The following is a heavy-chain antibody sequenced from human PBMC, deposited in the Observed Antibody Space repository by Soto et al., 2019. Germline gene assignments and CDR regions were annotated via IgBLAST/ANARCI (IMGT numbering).Heavy chain of an antibody. CDR3: ARDHYDFWSGYYN. Sequence: EVQLLESGGGLVQPGGSLRLSCAASRFTFSSYAMTWVRQAPGKGLDWVSAISGSGGSTYYAASVKGRFTISRDNSKNTLYLQMNSLRAEDTAVYYCARDHYDFWSGYYNWGQGTLVTVSS. CDR2: ISGSGGST. D-gene: IGHD3-3*01. J-gene: IGHJ4*02. V-gene: IGHV3-23*01. CDR1: RFTFSSYA.